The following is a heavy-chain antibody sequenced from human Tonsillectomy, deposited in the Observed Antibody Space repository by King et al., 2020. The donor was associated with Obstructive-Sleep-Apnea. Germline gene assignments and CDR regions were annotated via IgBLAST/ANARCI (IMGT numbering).Heavy chain of an antibody. J-gene: IGHJ4*02. D-gene: IGHD6-19*01. CDR3: AAVAGNRGFDY. V-gene: IGHV4-39*07. CDR2: IYYSGST. CDR1: GGSISSSSYY. Sequence: LPLQESGPGLVKPSETLSLTCTVSGGSISSSSYYWGWIRQPPGKGLEWIGSIYYSGSTYYNPSLKSRVTISVDTSKNQFSLKLSSVTAADTAVYYCAAVAGNRGFDYWGQGTLVTVSS.